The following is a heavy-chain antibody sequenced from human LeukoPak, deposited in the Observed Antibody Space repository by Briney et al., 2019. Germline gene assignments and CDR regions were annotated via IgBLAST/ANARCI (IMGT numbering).Heavy chain of an antibody. CDR2: IYHSGST. D-gene: IGHD6-6*01. CDR3: ARGSSSDWFDP. Sequence: SETLSLTCTVSGYSISSGYYWGWIRQPPGKGLGWIGSIYHSGSTYYNPSLKSRVTISVDTSKNQFPLKLSSVPAADTAVYYCARGSSSDWFDPWGQGTLVTVSS. CDR1: GYSISSGYY. V-gene: IGHV4-38-2*02. J-gene: IGHJ5*02.